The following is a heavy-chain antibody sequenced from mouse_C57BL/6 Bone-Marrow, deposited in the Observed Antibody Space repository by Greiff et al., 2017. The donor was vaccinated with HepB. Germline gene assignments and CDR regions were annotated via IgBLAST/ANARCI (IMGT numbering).Heavy chain of an antibody. J-gene: IGHJ3*01. D-gene: IGHD1-1*01. CDR1: GYTFTDYY. CDR2: INPYNGGT. Sequence: EVQLQESGPVLVKPGASVKMSCKASGYTFTDYYMNWVKQSHGKSLEWIGVINPYNGGTSYNQKFKGKATLTVDKSSSTAYMELNSLTSEDSAVYYCARWNMPFYYYGSSYGFAYWGQGTLVTVSA. V-gene: IGHV1-19*01. CDR3: ARWNMPFYYYGSSYGFAY.